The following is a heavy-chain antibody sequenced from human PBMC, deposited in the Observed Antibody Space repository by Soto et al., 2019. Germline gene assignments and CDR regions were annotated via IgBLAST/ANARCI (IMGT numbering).Heavy chain of an antibody. D-gene: IGHD5-12*01. CDR3: ARDGYSGYDSFSYYYGMDV. CDR2: INPNSGGT. V-gene: IGHV1-2*04. J-gene: IGHJ6*02. Sequence: QVQLVQSGAEVKKPGASVKVSCKASGYTFTGYYMHWVRQAPGQGLEWMGWINPNSGGTNYAQKFQGWVTMTRDTSISTGYMELSRLRSDDTAVYYCARDGYSGYDSFSYYYGMDVWGQGTTVTVSS. CDR1: GYTFTGYY.